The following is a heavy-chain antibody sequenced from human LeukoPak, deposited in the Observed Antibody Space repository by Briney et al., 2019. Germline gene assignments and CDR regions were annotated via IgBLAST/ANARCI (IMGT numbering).Heavy chain of an antibody. CDR3: ARAIVVVPAARSLFDY. V-gene: IGHV4-59*08. D-gene: IGHD2-2*01. J-gene: IGHJ4*02. CDR2: IYYSGST. CDR1: GGSISSYY. Sequence: PSETLSLTCTVSGGSISSYYWSWIRQPPGKGLEWIGYIYYSGSTNYNPSLKSRVTISVDTSKNQFSLKLSSVTAADTAVYYCARAIVVVPAARSLFDYWGQGTLVTVSS.